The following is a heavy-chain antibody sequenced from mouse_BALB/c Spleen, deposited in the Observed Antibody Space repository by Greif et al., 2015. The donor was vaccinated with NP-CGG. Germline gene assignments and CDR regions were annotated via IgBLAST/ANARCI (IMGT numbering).Heavy chain of an antibody. CDR2: INPGSGGT. V-gene: IGHV1-54*01. CDR3: AVDYAMDY. J-gene: IGHJ4*01. CDR1: GYAFTNYL. D-gene: IGHD1-1*02. Sequence: QVQLKDSGAELVRPGTSVKVSCKASGYAFTNYLIEWVKQRPGQGPEWIGVINPGSGGTNYNEKFKGKATLTADKSSSTAYMQLSSLTSDDSAVYFCAVDYAMDYWGQGTSVTVSS.